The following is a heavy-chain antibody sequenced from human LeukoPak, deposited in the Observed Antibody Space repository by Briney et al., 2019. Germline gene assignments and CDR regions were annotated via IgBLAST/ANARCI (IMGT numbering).Heavy chain of an antibody. J-gene: IGHJ5*02. CDR2: ISSSGSTI. V-gene: IGHV3-48*03. CDR1: GFTFSSYE. D-gene: IGHD6-6*01. CDR3: ARDPTKRIAARPTAFDP. Sequence: PGGSLRLSCAASGFTFSSYEMNWVRQAPGKGLEWVSYISSSGSTIYYADSVKGRFTISRDNAKNSLYLQMNSLRAEDTAVYYCARDPTKRIAARPTAFDPWGQGTLVTVSS.